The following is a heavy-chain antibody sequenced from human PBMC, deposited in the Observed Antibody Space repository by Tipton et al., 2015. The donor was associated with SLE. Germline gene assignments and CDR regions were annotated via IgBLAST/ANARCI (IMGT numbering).Heavy chain of an antibody. D-gene: IGHD3-22*01. CDR1: GGSISSGSYY. Sequence: TLSLTCTVSGGSISSGSYYWSWIRQPPGKGLEWIGYMYYSGSTNYNPSLKSRVTISVDKSKNHFSLKLNSVTAADTAVYYCARHGAIVISKNSPFDYWGQGALVSVSS. J-gene: IGHJ4*02. CDR3: ARHGAIVISKNSPFDY. V-gene: IGHV4-61*03. CDR2: MYYSGST.